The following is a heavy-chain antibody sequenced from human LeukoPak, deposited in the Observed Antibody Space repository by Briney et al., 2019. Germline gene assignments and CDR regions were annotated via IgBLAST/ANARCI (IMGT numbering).Heavy chain of an antibody. CDR2: IYHSGST. V-gene: IGHV4-4*02. D-gene: IGHD3-22*01. Sequence: PSETLSLTCAVSGGSISSSNWWSWVRQPPGKGLEWIGEIYHSGSTYYNPSLKSRVTISVDTSKNQFSLKLSSVTAADTAVYYCASSYYYDSSGYYAHWGQGTLVTVSS. J-gene: IGHJ4*02. CDR3: ASSYYYDSSGYYAH. CDR1: GGSISSSNW.